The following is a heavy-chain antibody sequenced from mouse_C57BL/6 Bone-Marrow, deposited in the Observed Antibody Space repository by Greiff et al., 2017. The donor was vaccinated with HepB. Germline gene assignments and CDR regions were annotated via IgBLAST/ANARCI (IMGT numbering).Heavy chain of an antibody. CDR2: INPGSGGT. CDR1: GYAFTNYL. J-gene: IGHJ4*01. D-gene: IGHD2-4*01. CDR3: ARKIYYDYDGYAMDY. Sequence: VHLVESGAELVRPGTSVKVSCKASGYAFTNYLIEWVKQRPGQGLEWIGVINPGSGGTNYNEKFKGKATLTADKSSSTAYMQLSSLTSEDSAVYFCARKIYYDYDGYAMDYWGQGTSVTVSS. V-gene: IGHV1-54*01.